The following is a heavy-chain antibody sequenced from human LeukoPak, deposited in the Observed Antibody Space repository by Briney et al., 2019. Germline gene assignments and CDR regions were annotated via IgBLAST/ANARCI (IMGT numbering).Heavy chain of an antibody. CDR1: GFTFSSYA. CDR2: ISYDGSNK. J-gene: IGHJ3*02. D-gene: IGHD3-10*01. Sequence: PRGSLRLSCAASGFTFSSYAMSWVRQAPGKGLEWVAVISYDGSNKYYADSVKGRFTISRDDSKNTLYLQMNSLRAEDTAVYYCARDYGSGSYATTGAFDIWGQGTMVTVSS. CDR3: ARDYGSGSYATTGAFDI. V-gene: IGHV3-30*04.